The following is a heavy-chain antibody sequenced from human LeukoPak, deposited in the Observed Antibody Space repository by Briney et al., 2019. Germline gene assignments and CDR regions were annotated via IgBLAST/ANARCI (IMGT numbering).Heavy chain of an antibody. J-gene: IGHJ6*02. CDR2: LNPNSGVT. Sequence: ASVKVSCKTSGYTFIDYYLHWVRQAPGQGLEWMGWLNPNSGVTNYAQTFQGRVTMTRDTSISTAYMELSRLRSDDTAVYYCAPFRYGMDVWGQGTTVTVSS. CDR3: APFRYGMDV. V-gene: IGHV1-2*02. CDR1: GYTFIDYY.